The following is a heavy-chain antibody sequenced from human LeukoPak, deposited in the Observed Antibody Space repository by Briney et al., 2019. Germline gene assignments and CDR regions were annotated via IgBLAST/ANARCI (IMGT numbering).Heavy chain of an antibody. D-gene: IGHD2-15*01. Sequence: PGGSLRLSCAASGFTFSSYAMSWVRQAPGKGLEWVSAISDSGGSTYYADSVKGRFTISRDNSKNTLYLQMNSLRAEDTAVYYCAKGLGRRYCSGGSCYSGDAFDIWGQGTMVTVSS. CDR2: ISDSGGST. V-gene: IGHV3-23*01. CDR3: AKGLGRRYCSGGSCYSGDAFDI. CDR1: GFTFSSYA. J-gene: IGHJ3*02.